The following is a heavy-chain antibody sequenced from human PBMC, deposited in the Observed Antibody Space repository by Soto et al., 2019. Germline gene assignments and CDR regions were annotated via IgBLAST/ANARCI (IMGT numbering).Heavy chain of an antibody. Sequence: LSLTFTVSGRSISSGDYYWSWIRQPPGKGLEWIGYIYYSGSTYYNPSLKSRVTISVDTSKNQFSLKLSSVTAADTAVYYCARGITIFGVAIPNFDYWGQGTLVTVSS. D-gene: IGHD3-3*01. J-gene: IGHJ4*02. V-gene: IGHV4-30-4*01. CDR1: GRSISSGDYY. CDR2: IYYSGST. CDR3: ARGITIFGVAIPNFDY.